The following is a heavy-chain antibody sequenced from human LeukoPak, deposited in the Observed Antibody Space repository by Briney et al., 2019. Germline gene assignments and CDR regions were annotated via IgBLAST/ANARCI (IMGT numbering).Heavy chain of an antibody. CDR1: GYTFTSYD. CDR3: ARDQAGYYDSSGYDY. D-gene: IGHD3-22*01. J-gene: IGHJ4*02. Sequence: GASVKVSCKASGYTFTSYDINWVRQATGQGLEWMGWMNPNSGNTGYAQKFQGRVSMTRNTSTSTAYMELSSLRSEDTAVYYCARDQAGYYDSSGYDYWGQGTLVTVSS. V-gene: IGHV1-8*01. CDR2: MNPNSGNT.